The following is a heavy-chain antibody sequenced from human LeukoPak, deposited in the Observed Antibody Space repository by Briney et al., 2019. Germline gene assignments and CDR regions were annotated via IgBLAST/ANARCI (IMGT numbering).Heavy chain of an antibody. V-gene: IGHV4-4*07. D-gene: IGHD3-9*01. J-gene: IGHJ4*02. Sequence: PSETLSLTCTVSGGSISSYHWSWIRQPAGKGLEWIGRIYTSGSTNYNPSLKSRVTMSVDTSKNQFSLKLSSVTAADTAVYYCARDQVDILTGYYYFDYWGQGTLVTVSS. CDR1: GGSISSYH. CDR2: IYTSGST. CDR3: ARDQVDILTGYYYFDY.